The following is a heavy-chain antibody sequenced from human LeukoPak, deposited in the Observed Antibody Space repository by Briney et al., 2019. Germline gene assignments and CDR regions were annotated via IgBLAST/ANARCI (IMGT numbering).Heavy chain of an antibody. J-gene: IGHJ4*02. D-gene: IGHD2-8*01. CDR2: INHSGST. CDR3: ARDRACSNGVCSYFDY. CDR1: GGSFSGYY. Sequence: SETLSLTCAVYGGSFSGYYWSWIRQPPGKGLEWLGEINHSGSTNYNPSLKSRVTISVDTSKNQFSLKLSSVTAADTAVYYCARDRACSNGVCSYFDYWGQGTVVTVSS. V-gene: IGHV4-34*01.